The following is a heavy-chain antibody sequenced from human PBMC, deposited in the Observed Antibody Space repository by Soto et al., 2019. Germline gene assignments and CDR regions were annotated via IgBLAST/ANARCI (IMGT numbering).Heavy chain of an antibody. CDR2: IYYSGST. V-gene: IGHV4-39*01. J-gene: IGHJ4*02. D-gene: IGHD4-17*01. CDR1: GGSISSSSYY. Sequence: SETLSLTCTVSGGSISSSSYYWGWIRQPPGKGLEWIGSIYYSGSTYYNQSLKSRVTISVDTSKNQFSLKLSTVTAAYTAVYYCARGTGYGDFPKFDYWGQGALVTVSS. CDR3: ARGTGYGDFPKFDY.